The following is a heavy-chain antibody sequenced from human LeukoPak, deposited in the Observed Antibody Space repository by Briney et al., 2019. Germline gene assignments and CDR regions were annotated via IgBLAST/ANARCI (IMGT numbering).Heavy chain of an antibody. CDR1: GFTFSSYA. V-gene: IGHV3-30*04. D-gene: IGHD3-9*01. CDR2: TSYDGGNK. CDR3: ASGGYFDILTGYYQTQYYYPMDV. J-gene: IGHJ6*02. Sequence: GESLKISCAASGFTFSSYAMHWVRQAPGKGLEWVAVTSYDGGNKFYGDSVKGRFTISRDNSKSTMYLEVSSLRAEDTAVYYCASGGYFDILTGYYQTQYYYPMDVWGRGTTVTVSS.